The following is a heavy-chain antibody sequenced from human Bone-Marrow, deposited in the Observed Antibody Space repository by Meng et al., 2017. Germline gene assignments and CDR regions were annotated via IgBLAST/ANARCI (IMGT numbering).Heavy chain of an antibody. D-gene: IGHD3-22*01. CDR1: GFTFRSYG. J-gene: IGHJ4*02. CDR2: ISGSGVT. Sequence: EVQLLESGGGLVQPGGSLRLSCAASGFTFRSYGMTWVRQAPGKGLEWVSTISGSGVTHYADSVKGRFTISRDDSKSTLYVQMNSLRAEDTAIYYCVKDTDSSGFYTGDYWGQGTLVTVSS. V-gene: IGHV3-23*01. CDR3: VKDTDSSGFYTGDY.